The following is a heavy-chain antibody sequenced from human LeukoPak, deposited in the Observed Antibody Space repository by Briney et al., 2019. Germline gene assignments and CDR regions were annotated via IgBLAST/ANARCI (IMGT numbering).Heavy chain of an antibody. J-gene: IGHJ1*01. CDR3: AMSSSTSCYLGKEGYFQH. CDR1: GGTFSSYA. V-gene: IGHV1-69*05. Sequence: GASVKVSCKASGGTFSSYAISWVPQAPGQGLEWMGGIIPIFGTANYAQKFQGRVTITTDESTSTAYMELSSLRSEDTAVYYCAMSSSTSCYLGKEGYFQHWGQGTLVTVSS. CDR2: IIPIFGTA. D-gene: IGHD2-2*01.